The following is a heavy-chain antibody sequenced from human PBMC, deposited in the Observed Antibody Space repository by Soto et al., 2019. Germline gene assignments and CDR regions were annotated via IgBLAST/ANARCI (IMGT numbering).Heavy chain of an antibody. CDR1: GYTLTELS. J-gene: IGHJ4*02. CDR3: ATDNFDY. V-gene: IGHV1-24*01. Sequence: ASVKVSCKVSGYTLTELSMHWVRQAPGKGLEWMGGFDPEDGETIYAQNFLGRVTMTDDTSTDTAYMELSSLRSEDTAVYYCATDNFDYWGQGTLVT. CDR2: FDPEDGET.